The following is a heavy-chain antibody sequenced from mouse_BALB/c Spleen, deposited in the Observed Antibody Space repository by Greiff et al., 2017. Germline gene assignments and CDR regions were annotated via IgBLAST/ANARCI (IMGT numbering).Heavy chain of an antibody. J-gene: IGHJ2*01. V-gene: IGHV1-77*01. CDR3: ARGADYFDY. CDR2: IYPGSGST. CDR1: GYTFTDYV. Sequence: LVESGPELVKPGASVKMSCKASGYTFTDYVISWVKQRTGQGLEWIGEIYPGSGSTYYNEKFKDKATLTADKSSSTAYMQLSSLTSEDSAVYYCARGADYFDYWGQGTTLTVSS.